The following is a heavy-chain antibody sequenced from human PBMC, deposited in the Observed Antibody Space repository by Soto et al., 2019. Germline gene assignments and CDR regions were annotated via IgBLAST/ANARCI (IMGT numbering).Heavy chain of an antibody. CDR2: INPSGGST. Sequence: ASVKVSCKASGYTFTSYYMHWVRQAPGQGLEWMGIINPSGGSTSYAQKFQGRVTMTRDTSTSTVYMELSSLRSEDTAVYYCARDQCRPLTYYYDSSGTNDAFEISGQGTRVTVSS. J-gene: IGHJ3*02. V-gene: IGHV1-46*01. CDR3: ARDQCRPLTYYYDSSGTNDAFEI. CDR1: GYTFTSYY. D-gene: IGHD3-22*01.